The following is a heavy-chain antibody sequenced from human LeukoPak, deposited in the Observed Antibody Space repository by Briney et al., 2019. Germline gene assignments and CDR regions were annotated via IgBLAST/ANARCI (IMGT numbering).Heavy chain of an antibody. CDR3: AKLATEAAAGTGDYFDY. CDR1: GFTFSSYG. Sequence: GRSLRLSCAASGFTFSSYGMHWVRQAPGKGLEWVAVISYDGSNKYYADSVKGRFTISRDNSKNTLYLQMNSLRAEDTAVYYCAKLATEAAAGTGDYFDYWGQGTLVTVSS. D-gene: IGHD6-13*01. J-gene: IGHJ4*02. V-gene: IGHV3-30*18. CDR2: ISYDGSNK.